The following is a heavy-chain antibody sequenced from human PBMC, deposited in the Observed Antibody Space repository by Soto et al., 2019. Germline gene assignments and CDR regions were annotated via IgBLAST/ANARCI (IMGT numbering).Heavy chain of an antibody. D-gene: IGHD3-22*01. CDR1: GFTFSSYA. CDR3: AKDRAPITMIVVVIGSFDY. V-gene: IGHV3-23*01. Sequence: GGSLRLSCAASGFTFSSYAMSWVRQAPGKGLEWVSAISGSGGSTYYADSVKGRFTISRDNSKNTLYLQMNSLRAEDTAVYYCAKDRAPITMIVVVIGSFDYWGQGTLVTVSS. J-gene: IGHJ4*02. CDR2: ISGSGGST.